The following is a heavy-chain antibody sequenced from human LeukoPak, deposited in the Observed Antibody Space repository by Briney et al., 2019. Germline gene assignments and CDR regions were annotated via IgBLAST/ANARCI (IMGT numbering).Heavy chain of an antibody. J-gene: IGHJ4*02. V-gene: IGHV3-23*01. CDR3: AKVPIAVAGTYYFDY. Sequence: SSETLSLTCTVSGGSISSSSYYWGWIRQPPGKGLEWVSAISGSGGSTYYADSVKGRFTISRDNSKNTLYLQMNSLRAEDTAVYYCAKVPIAVAGTYYFDYWGQGTLVTVSS. CDR1: GGSISSSSYY. D-gene: IGHD6-19*01. CDR2: ISGSGGST.